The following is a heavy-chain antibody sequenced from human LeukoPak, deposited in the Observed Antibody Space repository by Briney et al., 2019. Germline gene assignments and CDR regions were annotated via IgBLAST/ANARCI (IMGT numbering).Heavy chain of an antibody. CDR3: VLWFGELGDFDY. CDR2: ISGDGGGT. Sequence: GGSLRLSCIASGFTFSNNAMSWVRQAPGKGLQWVSAISGDGGGTYYADSVKGRFTISRDNAKNSLYLQMNSLRAEDTAVYYCVLWFGELGDFDYWGQGTLVTVSS. J-gene: IGHJ4*02. D-gene: IGHD3-10*01. V-gene: IGHV3-23*01. CDR1: GFTFSNNA.